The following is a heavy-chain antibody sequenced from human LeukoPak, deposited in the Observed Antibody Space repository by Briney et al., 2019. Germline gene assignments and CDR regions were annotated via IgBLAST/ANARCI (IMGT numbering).Heavy chain of an antibody. CDR2: IHYSGST. J-gene: IGHJ5*02. D-gene: IGHD3-10*01. CDR3: AREVGLLWFGESYNWFDP. CDR1: GGSISSSY. V-gene: IGHV4-59*12. Sequence: SETLSLTCTVSGGSISSSYWSWIRQPPGKGLEWIGYIHYSGSTNYNPSLKSRVTISVDTSKNQFSLKLSSVTAADTAVYYCAREVGLLWFGESYNWFDPWGQGTLVTVSS.